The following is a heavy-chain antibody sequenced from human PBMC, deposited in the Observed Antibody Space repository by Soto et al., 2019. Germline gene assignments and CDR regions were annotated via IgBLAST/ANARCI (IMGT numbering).Heavy chain of an antibody. CDR3: VRGGGGGLFDP. CDR2: ISPGSRYP. D-gene: IGHD2-15*01. J-gene: IGHJ5*02. Sequence: PGGSLRLSCAVSGFTFGDSYMSWIRQAPGKGLEWLSYISPGSRYPAYADSVKGRFTISRDNAKRSLYLQMMSLTAEDTAIYYYVRGGGGGLFDPWGQGTMVTVS. V-gene: IGHV3-11*06. CDR1: GFTFGDSY.